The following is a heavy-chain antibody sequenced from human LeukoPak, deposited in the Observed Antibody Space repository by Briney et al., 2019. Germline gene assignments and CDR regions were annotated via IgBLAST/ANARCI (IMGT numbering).Heavy chain of an antibody. CDR1: GFSFGSYS. J-gene: IGHJ6*02. Sequence: HPGGSLRLSCVASGFSFGSYSMIWVRQAPGKGLEWVSYISSSTSTTYYADSVKGRFTISRDNAKKSLHLQMNSLRAEDTAVYYCAQTAPYYYYAMDVWGQGTTVTVSS. D-gene: IGHD2-21*02. CDR2: ISSSTSTT. V-gene: IGHV3-48*04. CDR3: AQTAPYYYYAMDV.